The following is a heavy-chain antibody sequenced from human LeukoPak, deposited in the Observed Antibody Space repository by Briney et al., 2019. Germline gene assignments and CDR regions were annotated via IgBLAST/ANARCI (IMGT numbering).Heavy chain of an antibody. CDR1: GFTFSSYS. D-gene: IGHD5-12*01. J-gene: IGHJ4*02. V-gene: IGHV3-21*01. CDR2: ISSSSSYI. Sequence: GESLRLSCAASGFTFSSYSMNWVRQAPGKGLEWVSSISSSSSYIYYADSVKGRFTISRDNAKNSLYLQMNSLRAEDTAVYYCARDFSTVDINFDYWGQGTLVTVSS. CDR3: ARDFSTVDINFDY.